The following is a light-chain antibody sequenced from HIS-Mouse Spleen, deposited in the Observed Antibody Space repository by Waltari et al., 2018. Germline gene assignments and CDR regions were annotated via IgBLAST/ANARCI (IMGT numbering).Light chain of an antibody. CDR3: YSTDSSGNHRV. J-gene: IGLJ2*01. CDR2: EDN. V-gene: IGLV3-10*01. CDR1: ALPKKY. Sequence: SYELTQPPSVSVSPGQTARITCSGDALPKKYAYWYQQKSGQAPVLVIYEDNKRPSGIPGRCSGSSAGTMATLTISGAQVEDEADYYCYSTDSSGNHRVFGGGTKLTVL.